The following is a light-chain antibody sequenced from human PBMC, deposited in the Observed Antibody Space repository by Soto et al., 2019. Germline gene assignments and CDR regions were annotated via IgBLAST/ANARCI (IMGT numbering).Light chain of an antibody. CDR1: QSVSGW. CDR2: DAS. V-gene: IGKV1-5*01. Sequence: IHMTQSPSTLSASVGDTFPFSCRASQSVSGWLAWYQQKPGEAPKLLIYDASALPRGVPSRFSGSGSGTKFTLTISSLQPDDFATYYCQQYNTYSVTFGQGTKVDIK. J-gene: IGKJ1*01. CDR3: QQYNTYSVT.